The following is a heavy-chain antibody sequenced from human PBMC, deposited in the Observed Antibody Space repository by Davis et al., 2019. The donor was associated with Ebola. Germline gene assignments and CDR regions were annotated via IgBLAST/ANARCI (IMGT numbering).Heavy chain of an antibody. J-gene: IGHJ6*03. Sequence: PSETLSLTCAVYGGSFSGYYWSWIRQPPGKGLEWIGEINHSGSTNYNPSLKSRVTISVDTSKNQFSLKLSSVTAADTAVYYCARLTVYYYMDVWGKGTTVTVSS. D-gene: IGHD4-17*01. CDR2: INHSGST. CDR1: GGSFSGYY. CDR3: ARLTVYYYMDV. V-gene: IGHV4-34*01.